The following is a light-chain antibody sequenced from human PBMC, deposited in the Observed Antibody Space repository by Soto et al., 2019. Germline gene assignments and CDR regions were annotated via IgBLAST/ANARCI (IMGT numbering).Light chain of an antibody. V-gene: IGLV2-14*01. CDR1: SSDVGGYNY. CDR2: DVS. CDR3: SSYTTSNTRQIV. J-gene: IGLJ1*01. Sequence: HSVLTRPASVSGSPGEAITISCTGTSSDVGGYNYVSWYQQHPGKAPKFIIYDVSNRPSGVSNRFSGSKSGNTASLTISGLQAEDEADYYCSSYTTSNTRQIVFGTGTKVTVL.